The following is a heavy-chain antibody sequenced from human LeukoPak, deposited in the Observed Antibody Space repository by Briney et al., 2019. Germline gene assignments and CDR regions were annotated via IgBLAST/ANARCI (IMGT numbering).Heavy chain of an antibody. CDR3: ARPRGTLYDAFDI. Sequence: GESLKISCKGSGYSFTNYWIGWVRQMPGKGLEWMGIIYPRDSDTRYSPSFQGQVTISADKSISTAYLQWSSLKASDTAMYYCARPRGTLYDAFDIWGQGTMVTVSS. V-gene: IGHV5-51*01. CDR2: IYPRDSDT. CDR1: GYSFTNYW. D-gene: IGHD3-16*01. J-gene: IGHJ3*02.